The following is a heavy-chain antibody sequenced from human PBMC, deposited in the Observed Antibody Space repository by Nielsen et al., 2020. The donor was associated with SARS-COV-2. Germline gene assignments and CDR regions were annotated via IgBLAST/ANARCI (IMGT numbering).Heavy chain of an antibody. CDR2: ISPDGTMT. J-gene: IGHJ4*02. CDR3: TKDFDWQWGY. CDR1: GFTFSDHW. Sequence: GESLKISCEASGFTFSDHWMHWVRQAPGKGLLWVSRISPDGTMTMYADSVRGRLTISRGNAKKTVYLQMHSLTVEDTAVYYCTKDFDWQWGYWGQGALVTVSS. V-gene: IGHV3-74*03. D-gene: IGHD3-9*01.